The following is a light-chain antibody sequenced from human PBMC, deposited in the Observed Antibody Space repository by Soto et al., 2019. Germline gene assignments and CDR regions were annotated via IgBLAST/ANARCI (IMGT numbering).Light chain of an antibody. V-gene: IGKV1-39*01. J-gene: IGKJ1*01. Sequence: DIQITQSPGCLSSCIVDIVTITCRASQTVNTYLHWYQQKPGKAPKLLIYAASNLQSGVPSRFSGSGSGTNFTLSLNSLQPQDFATYYCQQGYSNPWTFGQGTKVDIK. CDR1: QTVNTY. CDR3: QQGYSNPWT. CDR2: AAS.